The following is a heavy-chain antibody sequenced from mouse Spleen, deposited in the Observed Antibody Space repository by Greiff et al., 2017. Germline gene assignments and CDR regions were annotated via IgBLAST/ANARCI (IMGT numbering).Heavy chain of an antibody. Sequence: VQLKQSGAELVRPGASAKLSCTASGFNIKDYYMHWVKQRPEQGLEWIGRIDPEDGDTEYAPKFQGKATMTADTSSNTAYLQLSSLTSEDTAVYYCTKMVTTSYWYFDVWGAGTTVTVSS. J-gene: IGHJ1*01. CDR2: IDPEDGDT. D-gene: IGHD2-1*01. CDR3: TKMVTTSYWYFDV. CDR1: GFNIKDYY. V-gene: IGHV14-1*01.